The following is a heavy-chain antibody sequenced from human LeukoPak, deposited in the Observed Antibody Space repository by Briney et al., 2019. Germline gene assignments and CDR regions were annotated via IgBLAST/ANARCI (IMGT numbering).Heavy chain of an antibody. CDR2: FRPENDMP. V-gene: IGHV1-24*01. J-gene: IGHJ4*02. Sequence: ASVRVSCKLSENRLTQLPMHWVRQPPGEGLEWMGGFRPENDMPIYAQKFKDRVAMYTDTSTDTAYMELTGLKSDDTAVYFCATLLDSFWSGHSVPPEYFWRQGTLVTVSS. CDR3: ATLLDSFWSGHSVPPEYF. D-gene: IGHD3-3*01. CDR1: ENRLTQLP.